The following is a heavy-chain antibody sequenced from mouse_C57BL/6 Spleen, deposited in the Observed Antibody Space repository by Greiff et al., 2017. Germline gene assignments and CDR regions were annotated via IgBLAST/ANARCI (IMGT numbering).Heavy chain of an antibody. J-gene: IGHJ3*01. V-gene: IGHV1-81*01. Sequence: VKLQESGAELARPGASVKLSCKASGYTFTSYGISWVKQRTGQGLEWIGEIYPRSGNTYYNEKFKGKATLTADKSSSTAYMELRSLTSEDSAVYFCARSFYDYDPYWGQGTLVTVSA. CDR3: ARSFYDYDPY. D-gene: IGHD2-4*01. CDR1: GYTFTSYG. CDR2: IYPRSGNT.